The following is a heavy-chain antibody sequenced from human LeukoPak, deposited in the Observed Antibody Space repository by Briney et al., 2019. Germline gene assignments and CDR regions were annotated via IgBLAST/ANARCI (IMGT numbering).Heavy chain of an antibody. J-gene: IGHJ4*02. Sequence: PGGSLRLSCAASGFTFSSSAMSWVRQTPGKGLEWVSTITDNGGSTYFADPVKGRFTISRDNSKNTLHLQMNSLRADDTAVYYCAKRNSGSYSRGFDYWGQGTLVTVSS. CDR2: ITDNGGST. V-gene: IGHV3-23*01. CDR3: AKRNSGSYSRGFDY. D-gene: IGHD1-26*01. CDR1: GFTFSSSA.